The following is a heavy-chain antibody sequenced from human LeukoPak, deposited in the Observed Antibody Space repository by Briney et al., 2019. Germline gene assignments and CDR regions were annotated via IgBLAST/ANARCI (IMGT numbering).Heavy chain of an antibody. CDR1: GGSISSGSYY. V-gene: IGHV4-61*02. J-gene: IGHJ3*01. D-gene: IGHD3-10*01. Sequence: PSQTLSLTCTVSGGSISSGSYYWSWIRQPAGKGLEWIWRIYTSGSTNYNPSLKSRVTISVDTSKNQFSLKLSSVTAADTAVYYCARAGSRGIGPVWGQGTMVTV. CDR3: ARAGSRGIGPV. CDR2: IYTSGST.